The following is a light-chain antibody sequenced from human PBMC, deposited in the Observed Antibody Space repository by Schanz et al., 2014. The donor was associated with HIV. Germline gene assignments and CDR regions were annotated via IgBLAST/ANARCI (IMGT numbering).Light chain of an antibody. J-gene: IGKJ2*01. V-gene: IGKV1-12*01. CDR1: QGVGTW. CDR2: EAS. Sequence: DIQMTQSPSTLSASVGDTVTLTCRARQGVGTWLAWYQQKPGKAPKLLISEASSLQSGVPSRFSGRGSGTDFTLTISSLQPEDSATYYCQQGETFPTFGQGTKLEI. CDR3: QQGETFPT.